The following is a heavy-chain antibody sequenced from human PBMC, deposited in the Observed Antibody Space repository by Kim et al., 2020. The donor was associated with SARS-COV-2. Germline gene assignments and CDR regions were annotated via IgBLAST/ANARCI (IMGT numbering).Heavy chain of an antibody. V-gene: IGHV3-33*05. CDR3: ARGGISYGSGSYYNYYY. D-gene: IGHD3-10*01. Sequence: GGSLRLSCAASGFTFSSYVMHWVRQAPGKGLEWVAVISYDGSNKYYADSVKGRFTISRDNSKNTLYLQMNSLRAEDTAVYYCARGGISYGSGSYYNYYY. J-gene: IGHJ6*01. CDR2: ISYDGSNK. CDR1: GFTFSSYV.